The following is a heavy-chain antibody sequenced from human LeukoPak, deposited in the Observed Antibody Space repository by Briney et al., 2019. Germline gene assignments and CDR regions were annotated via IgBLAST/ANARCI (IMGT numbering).Heavy chain of an antibody. V-gene: IGHV1-2*02. Sequence: ASVKVSCKASGYTFTGYYMHWVRQAPGQGLEWMGWINPNSGGTNYAQKFQGRVTMTRDTSISTAYMELSRLRSDDTAVYYCARVVVLWFGELLYKRYYFDYWGQGTLVTVSS. CDR1: GYTFTGYY. J-gene: IGHJ4*02. CDR3: ARVVVLWFGELLYKRYYFDY. D-gene: IGHD3-10*01. CDR2: INPNSGGT.